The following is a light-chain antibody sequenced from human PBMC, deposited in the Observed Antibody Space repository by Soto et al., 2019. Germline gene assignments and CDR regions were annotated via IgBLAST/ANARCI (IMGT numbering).Light chain of an antibody. CDR2: DAS. V-gene: IGKV1-39*01. CDR1: QSISNY. J-gene: IGKJ3*01. CDR3: QQSYSGVT. Sequence: DIQMTQSPSSLSASVGDRVTITCRASQSISNYLNWYQQKPGKAPNLLIYDASSLQSGVPSRFSGSGSGTDFTLTISRLQPEDFATYYCQQSYSGVTFGPGTKVDI.